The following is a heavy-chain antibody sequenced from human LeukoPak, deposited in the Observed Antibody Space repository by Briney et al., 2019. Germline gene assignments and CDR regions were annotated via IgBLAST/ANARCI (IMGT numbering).Heavy chain of an antibody. CDR1: GFTFSGSA. Sequence: PGGSLRLSCAASGFTFSGSAMHWVRQASGKGLEWVSRIRSKANSYATAYAASVKGRFTISRGDSKNTAYLQMNSLKTEDTAVYYCTRPLDDYGDYWGQGTLVTVSS. CDR2: IRSKANSYAT. CDR3: TRPLDDYGDY. V-gene: IGHV3-73*01. J-gene: IGHJ4*02.